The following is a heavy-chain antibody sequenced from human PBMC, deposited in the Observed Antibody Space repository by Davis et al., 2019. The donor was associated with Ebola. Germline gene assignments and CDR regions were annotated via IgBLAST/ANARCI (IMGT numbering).Heavy chain of an antibody. CDR1: GFSLSTNGVG. V-gene: IGHV2-5*02. J-gene: IGHJ4*02. CDR2: IYWDDDK. CDR3: VHRRFGASYYDFDY. Sequence: SGPTLVKPTQTLTLTCTVSGFSLSTNGVGVGWIRQPPGKALEWLALIYWDDDKRYSPSLKSRLTITKDTSRNQVVLTMTNMGPVDTGTYYCVHRRFGASYYDFDYWGQGTLVTVSS. D-gene: IGHD1-26*01.